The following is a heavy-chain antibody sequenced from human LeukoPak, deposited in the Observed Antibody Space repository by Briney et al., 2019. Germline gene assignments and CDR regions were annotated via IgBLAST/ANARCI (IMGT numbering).Heavy chain of an antibody. J-gene: IGHJ4*02. CDR3: ARDRHYYDSSGYYPGGY. CDR2: ISGSGGST. D-gene: IGHD3-22*01. Sequence: GGSLRLSCAASGFTFSSYAMSWVRQAPGKGLEWVSAISGSGGSTYYADSVKGRFTISRDNAKNSLYLQMNSLRAEDTAVYYCARDRHYYDSSGYYPGGYWGQGTLVTVSS. CDR1: GFTFSSYA. V-gene: IGHV3-23*01.